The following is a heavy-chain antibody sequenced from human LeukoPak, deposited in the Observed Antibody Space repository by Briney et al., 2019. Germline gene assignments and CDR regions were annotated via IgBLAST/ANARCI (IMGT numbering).Heavy chain of an antibody. V-gene: IGHV3-30*04. CDR3: ARGGIWSGSYHEYFQH. Sequence: PGGPLRLSCAASGFIFSYFALHWVRRAPGKGLGGVALSSYDGRSNFYTDSVKGRFTISRDNSKDTLYLQMNSLRVEDTAVYYCARGGIWSGSYHEYFQHWGQGTLVTVSS. CDR2: SSYDGRSN. CDR1: GFIFSYFA. J-gene: IGHJ1*01. D-gene: IGHD1-26*01.